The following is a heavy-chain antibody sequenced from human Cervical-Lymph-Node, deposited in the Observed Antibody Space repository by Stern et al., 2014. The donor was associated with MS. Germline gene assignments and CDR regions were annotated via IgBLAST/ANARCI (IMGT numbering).Heavy chain of an antibody. D-gene: IGHD3-10*01. J-gene: IGHJ4*02. CDR3: ASFVTTGGSGSFDY. CDR2: ISVHNGKT. CDR1: GYTFVNYG. Sequence: QVQLVQSGAEVRKPGASVKVSCTVSGYTFVNYGIGWVRQAPGQGLEWIGGISVHNGKTKYAQNLQGRVTMTTDTTTSAVHMELRNLRSDDTAVYYCASFVTTGGSGSFDYWGQGTLVAVSS. V-gene: IGHV1-18*01.